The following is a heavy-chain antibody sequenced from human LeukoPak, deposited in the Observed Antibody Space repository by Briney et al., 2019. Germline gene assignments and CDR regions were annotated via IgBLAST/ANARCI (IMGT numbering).Heavy chain of an antibody. Sequence: TTSETLSLTCAVYGGSFSGYYWSWIRQPPGKGLEWIGEINHSGSTNYNPSLKSRVTISVDTSKNQFSLKLSSVTAADTAVYYCARRYSYGDPDYWGQGTLVTVSS. CDR1: GGSFSGYY. CDR3: ARRYSYGDPDY. J-gene: IGHJ4*02. CDR2: INHSGST. V-gene: IGHV4-34*01. D-gene: IGHD5-18*01.